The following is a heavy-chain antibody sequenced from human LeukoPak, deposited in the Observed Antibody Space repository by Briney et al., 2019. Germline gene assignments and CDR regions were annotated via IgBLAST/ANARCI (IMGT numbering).Heavy chain of an antibody. CDR3: ARPPFEYSSSSGWFDP. D-gene: IGHD6-6*01. Sequence: GGSLRLSCAASGFTFSSYEMNWVRQAPGKGLEWVSYISSGSSYIYYADSVKGRFTISRDNAKNSLYLQMNSLRAEDTAVYYCARPPFEYSSSSGWFDPWGQGTLVTVSS. J-gene: IGHJ5*02. CDR1: GFTFSSYE. V-gene: IGHV3-21*05. CDR2: ISSGSSYI.